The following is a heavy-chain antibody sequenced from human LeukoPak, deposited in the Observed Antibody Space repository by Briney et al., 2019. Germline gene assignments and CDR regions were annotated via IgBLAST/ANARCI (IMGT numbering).Heavy chain of an antibody. CDR1: GFTVSSNY. J-gene: IGHJ4*02. CDR2: IYIVGTT. V-gene: IGHV3-53*01. D-gene: IGHD1-26*01. CDR3: ARLGELGSDFDY. Sequence: GGSLRLSCAASGFTVSSNYMNWGRQAPGKGREWGSVIYIVGTTYYADSVKGRFTISRDNSKNTLYLQMNSLRAEDTAVYYCARLGELGSDFDYWGQGTLVTVTS.